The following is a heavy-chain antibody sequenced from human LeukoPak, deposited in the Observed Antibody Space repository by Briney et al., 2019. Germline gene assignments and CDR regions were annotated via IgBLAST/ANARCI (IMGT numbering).Heavy chain of an antibody. V-gene: IGHV4-39*07. CDR2: IYYSGST. J-gene: IGHJ4*02. D-gene: IGHD3-22*01. CDR1: GGSISGSSYY. CDR3: ARDLIWDYYDSSGYQVDY. Sequence: SETLSLTCTVSGGSISGSSYYWGWIRQPPGKGLEWIGSIYYSGSTYYNPSLKSRVTISVDTSKNQFSLKLSSVTAADTAVYYCARDLIWDYYDSSGYQVDYWGQGTLVTVSS.